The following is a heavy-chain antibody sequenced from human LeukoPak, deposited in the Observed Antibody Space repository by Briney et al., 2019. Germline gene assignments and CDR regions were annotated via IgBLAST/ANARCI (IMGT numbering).Heavy chain of an antibody. J-gene: IGHJ3*02. D-gene: IGHD5-24*01. CDR1: GGSFTYYH. Sequence: PSEALSLTCTVYGGSFTYYHWSWIRQPPGKGLEWIGDINHSGSTNYNPALKSRVTISLETSKNQFSLELNSVTAADTAVYYCARRADGFDIRGQGTMVTVSS. CDR2: INHSGST. CDR3: ARRADGFDI. V-gene: IGHV4-34*01.